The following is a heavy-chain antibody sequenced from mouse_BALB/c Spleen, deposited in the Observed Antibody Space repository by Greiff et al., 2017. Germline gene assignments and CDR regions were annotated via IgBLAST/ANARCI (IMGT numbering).Heavy chain of an antibody. D-gene: IGHD2-1*01. J-gene: IGHJ1*01. V-gene: IGHV1-42*01. CDR2: INPSTGGT. CDR1: GYSFTGYY. CDR3: TRGGIYYGNYDWYFDV. Sequence: VQLQQSGPELVKPGASVKISCKASGYSFTGYYMHWVKQSPENSLEWIGEINPSTGGTSYNQKFKGKATLTVDKSSSTAYMQLKSLTSEESAVYYCTRGGIYYGNYDWYFDVWGAGTTVTVSS.